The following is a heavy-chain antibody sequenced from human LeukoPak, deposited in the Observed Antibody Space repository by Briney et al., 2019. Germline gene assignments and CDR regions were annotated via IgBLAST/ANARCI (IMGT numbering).Heavy chain of an antibody. CDR2: ISEDGTKK. CDR3: AKDILPGVGSFDY. CDR1: RFIFSNSA. D-gene: IGHD2-2*02. J-gene: IGHJ4*02. V-gene: IGHV3-30*02. Sequence: PGGSLRLSCAASRFIFSNSAIHWVRQSPGKGLEWVAFISEDGTKKFYVDSVKDRFTISRDNSKNTLYLQMTSLRPEDTAVYYCAKDILPGVGSFDYWGQGTLVTVSS.